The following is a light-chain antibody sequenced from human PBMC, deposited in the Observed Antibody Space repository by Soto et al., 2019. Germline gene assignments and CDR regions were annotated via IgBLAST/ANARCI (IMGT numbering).Light chain of an antibody. J-gene: IGLJ3*02. CDR3: AAWDDSLSGWV. CDR1: SSNIGAGYD. CDR2: DNN. Sequence: QSVLTQPPSVSGAPGQRVTISCTGSSSNIGAGYDVHWYQLLPGTAPKLLIYDNNNRPSGVPDRFSGSKSGTSASLAITGLQTEDEADYYCAAWDDSLSGWVFGGGTQLTVL. V-gene: IGLV1-40*01.